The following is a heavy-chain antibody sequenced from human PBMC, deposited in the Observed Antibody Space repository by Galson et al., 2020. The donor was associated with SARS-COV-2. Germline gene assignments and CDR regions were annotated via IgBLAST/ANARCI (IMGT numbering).Heavy chain of an antibody. V-gene: IGHV3-53*01. Sequence: QLGESLKISCAASGFRVSNNYMTWVRQAPGKGLEWVSVIYSGGNKQYADPVKGRFTISRDNSKNTLYLQMKGLRAADAALYYCSGRASGGPRYSWGQGTLVTVSS. J-gene: IGHJ4*02. CDR1: GFRVSNNY. CDR3: SGRASGGPRYS. CDR2: IYSGGNK. D-gene: IGHD3-10*01.